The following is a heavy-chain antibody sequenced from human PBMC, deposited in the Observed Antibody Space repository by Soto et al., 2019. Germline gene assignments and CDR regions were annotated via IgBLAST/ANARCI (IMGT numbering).Heavy chain of an antibody. CDR1: GFTFRNYW. V-gene: IGHV3-74*01. CDR3: VRDRPNTESLTGYFDT. J-gene: IGHJ4*02. D-gene: IGHD3-9*01. Sequence: GGSLRLSCAASGFTFRNYWMHWVRQAPGKGLVWVSRINDYGDRINYADSVEGRFTISRDDAKSKLYLQMDNLRADDTAVYYCVRDRPNTESLTGYFDTWGQGTPVIVSS. CDR2: INDYGDRI.